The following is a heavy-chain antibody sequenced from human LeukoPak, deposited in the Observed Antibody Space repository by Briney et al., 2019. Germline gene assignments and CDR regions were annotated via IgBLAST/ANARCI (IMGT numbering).Heavy chain of an antibody. V-gene: IGHV4-34*01. CDR1: GGSFSGYY. CDR3: ARARPGGSGWYTGGFDY. Sequence: SETLSLTCAVYGGSFSGYYWSWIRQPPGKGLEWIGEINHSGSTNYNPSLKSRVTISVNTSKNQFSLKLSSVTAADTAVYYCARARPGGSGWYTGGFDYWGQGTLVTVSS. CDR2: INHSGST. J-gene: IGHJ4*02. D-gene: IGHD6-19*01.